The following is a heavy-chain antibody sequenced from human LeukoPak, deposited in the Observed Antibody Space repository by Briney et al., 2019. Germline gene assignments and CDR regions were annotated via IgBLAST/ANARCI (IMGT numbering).Heavy chain of an antibody. D-gene: IGHD3-22*01. CDR1: GDSISSGDYY. Sequence: SETLSLTCTVSGDSISSGDYYWSWIRQPAGKGLEWIGRISSSGSTNYNPSLKSRVTISVDTSKNQFSLKLSSVTAADMAVYFCARGPYSYDSSGAFDIWGQGTMVTVSS. J-gene: IGHJ3*02. CDR2: ISSSGST. CDR3: ARGPYSYDSSGAFDI. V-gene: IGHV4-61*02.